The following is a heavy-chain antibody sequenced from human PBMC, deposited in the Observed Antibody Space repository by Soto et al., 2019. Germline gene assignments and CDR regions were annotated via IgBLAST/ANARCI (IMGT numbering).Heavy chain of an antibody. V-gene: IGHV1-3*01. CDR2: INAGNGNT. J-gene: IGHJ4*02. Sequence: QVQLVQSGAEVKKPGASVKVSCKASGYTFTSYAMHWVRQAPGQRLEWMGWINAGNGNTKYSQKFQGRVTITRDTSASTAYMELSSLRSEDTAVYYCARDAVEWLVGWYFDYWGQGTLVTVSS. CDR3: ARDAVEWLVGWYFDY. CDR1: GYTFTSYA. D-gene: IGHD6-19*01.